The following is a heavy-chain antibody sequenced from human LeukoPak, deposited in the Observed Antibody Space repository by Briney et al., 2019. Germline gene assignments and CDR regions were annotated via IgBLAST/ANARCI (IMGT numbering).Heavy chain of an antibody. V-gene: IGHV4-61*02. CDR3: ARRHAAAWGNRKRGYSYGQAFDI. Sequence: SETLSLTCTVSGGSISSGSYYWSWIRQPAGKGLEWIGRIYTSGSTNYNPSLKSRVTISVDTSKNQFSLKLSSVTAADTAVYYCARRHAAAWGNRKRGYSYGQAFDIWGQGTMVTVSS. CDR1: GGSISSGSYY. D-gene: IGHD5-18*01. J-gene: IGHJ3*02. CDR2: IYTSGST.